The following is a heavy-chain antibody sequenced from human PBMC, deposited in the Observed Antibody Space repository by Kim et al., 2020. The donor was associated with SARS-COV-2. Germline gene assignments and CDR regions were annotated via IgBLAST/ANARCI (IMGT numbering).Heavy chain of an antibody. CDR2: INSDGSSR. Sequence: GGSLRLSCAASGFTFSSYWMHWVRQAPGKGLVWVSRINSDGSSRSYADSVKGRFTISRDNAKNTLYLQMNSLRAEDTAVYYCARDPTYYYYYGIDDWGQGTTVTVSS. J-gene: IGHJ6*02. V-gene: IGHV3-74*01. CDR1: GFTFSSYW. CDR3: ARDPTYYYYYGIDD.